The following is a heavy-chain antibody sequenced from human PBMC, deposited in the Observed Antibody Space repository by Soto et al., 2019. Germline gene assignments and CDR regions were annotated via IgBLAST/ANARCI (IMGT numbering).Heavy chain of an antibody. V-gene: IGHV3-23*01. Sequence: EVQLLESGRDLLQPGGSLRLSCAASGFTFSNYAMTWVRQAPGKGLEWVSVISGSGGSTYYADSVKGRFTISRDTSKNTLYLQMNNLRAEDTALYYCAKGTSYYDSSGFDYWGQGTLVTVSS. CDR3: AKGTSYYDSSGFDY. CDR1: GFTFSNYA. D-gene: IGHD3-22*01. CDR2: ISGSGGST. J-gene: IGHJ4*02.